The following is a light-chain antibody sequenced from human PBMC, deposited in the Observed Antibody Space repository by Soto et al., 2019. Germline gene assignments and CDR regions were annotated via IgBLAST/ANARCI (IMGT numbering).Light chain of an antibody. CDR1: SSDVGDYNY. CDR2: DVS. J-gene: IGLJ1*01. V-gene: IGLV2-14*01. CDR3: SSYTSSSTRF. Sequence: QSALTQPASVSGSPGQSITISCTGTSSDVGDYNYVSWYQQHPGKAPKLMIFDVSNRPSGVSNRFSGSKSGNTASLTISGLQAEDEADYYCSSYTSSSTRFFGTGTKVTVL.